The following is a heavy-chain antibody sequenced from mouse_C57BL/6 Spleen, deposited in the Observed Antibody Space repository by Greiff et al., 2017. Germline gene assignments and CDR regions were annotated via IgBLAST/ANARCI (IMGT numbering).Heavy chain of an antibody. Sequence: VKLMESGAELVRPGTSVKVSCKASGYAFTNYLIEWVKQRPGQGLEWIGVINPGSGGTNYNEKFKGKATLTADKSSSTAYMQLSSLTSEDSAVYFCARSDYGNYVFAYWGQGTLVTVSA. CDR2: INPGSGGT. CDR1: GYAFTNYL. J-gene: IGHJ3*01. D-gene: IGHD2-1*01. CDR3: ARSDYGNYVFAY. V-gene: IGHV1-54*01.